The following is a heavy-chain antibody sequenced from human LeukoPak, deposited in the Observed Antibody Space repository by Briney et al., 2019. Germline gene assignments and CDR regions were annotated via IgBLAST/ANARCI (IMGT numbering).Heavy chain of an antibody. CDR1: GGSISSSSYY. Sequence: PSETLSLTCTVSGGSISSSSYYWGWIRQPPGKGLEWIGSIYYSGSTYYNPSLKSRVTISVDTSKNQFSLKLSSVTAADTAVYYCARDHKVGYSSSWHPFDLWGRGTLVTVSS. D-gene: IGHD6-13*01. CDR3: ARDHKVGYSSSWHPFDL. CDR2: IYYSGST. J-gene: IGHJ2*01. V-gene: IGHV4-39*07.